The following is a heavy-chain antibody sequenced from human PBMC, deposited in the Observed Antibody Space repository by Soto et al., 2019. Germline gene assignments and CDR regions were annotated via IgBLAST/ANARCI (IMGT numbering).Heavy chain of an antibody. J-gene: IGHJ4*02. CDR1: GYSISSSNW. CDR3: ARKIDGYNPFDD. CDR2: IYYSGST. D-gene: IGHD5-12*01. V-gene: IGHV4-28*01. Sequence: QVQLQESGPGLVKPSDTLSLSCAVSGYSISSSNWWGWILQPPGKGLEWIGYIYYSGSTHYNPSLKSRVTMSVDTSKNQFSLKLSSVTAVDTAMYYCARKIDGYNPFDDWGQGTPVTVSS.